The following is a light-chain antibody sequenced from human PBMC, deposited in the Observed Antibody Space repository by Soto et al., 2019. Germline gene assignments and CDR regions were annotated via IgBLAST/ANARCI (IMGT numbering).Light chain of an antibody. J-gene: IGKJ2*01. CDR1: QSVSRW. CDR3: QQFSA. V-gene: IGKV1-5*01. Sequence: DIQMTQSPSTLSASVGDRVTITCRASQSVSRWLAWYQQKPGKAPRLQIYDASKLESGVPSRFSGSGSGAEFTLTINGLQPDDFATYYCQQFSAFGQGTRLEIK. CDR2: DAS.